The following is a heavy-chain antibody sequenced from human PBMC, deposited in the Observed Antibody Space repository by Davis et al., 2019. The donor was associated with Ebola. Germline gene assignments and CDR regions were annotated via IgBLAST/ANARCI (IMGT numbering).Heavy chain of an antibody. D-gene: IGHD3-16*01. CDR1: GYIFTRYG. Sequence: ASVKVSCKASGYIFTRYGISWVRQAPGQGLEWMGWISAYNGNTNYAQKFQGRVTMTTDTSTTTSYMELRSLRSDDTAMYYCARDMGMIQEANWFDSWGQGTLVTVSS. CDR3: ARDMGMIQEANWFDS. CDR2: ISAYNGNT. V-gene: IGHV1-18*01. J-gene: IGHJ5*01.